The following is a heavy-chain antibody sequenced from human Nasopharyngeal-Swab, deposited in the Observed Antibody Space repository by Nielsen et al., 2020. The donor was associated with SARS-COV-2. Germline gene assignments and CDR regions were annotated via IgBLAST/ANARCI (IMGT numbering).Heavy chain of an antibody. D-gene: IGHD1-1*01. Sequence: SLQLSCAASGFTFDDYAMHWVRPVPGKGLEWVSRISWNSGNIIYADSVRGRFTISRDNTKKILLLEMNSLRPEDTAFYYCAKDACSTNCNFEFWGQGTLVTVSS. CDR3: AKDACSTNCNFEF. CDR2: ISWNSGNI. CDR1: GFTFDDYA. J-gene: IGHJ4*02. V-gene: IGHV3-9*01.